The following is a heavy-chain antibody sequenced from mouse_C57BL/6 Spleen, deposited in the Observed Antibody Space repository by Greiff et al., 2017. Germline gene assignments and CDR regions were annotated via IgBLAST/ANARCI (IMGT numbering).Heavy chain of an antibody. V-gene: IGHV1-4*01. J-gene: IGHJ2*01. D-gene: IGHD1-1*01. CDR3: ARPYYGSSYDYFDY. CDR2: INPSSGYT. Sequence: QVQLQQSGAELARPGASVKMSCKASGYTFTSYTMHWVKQRPGQGLEWIGYINPSSGYTKYNQKFKDKATLTADKSSRTAYMQLSSLTSEDSAVYYCARPYYGSSYDYFDYWGQGTTLTVSS. CDR1: GYTFTSYT.